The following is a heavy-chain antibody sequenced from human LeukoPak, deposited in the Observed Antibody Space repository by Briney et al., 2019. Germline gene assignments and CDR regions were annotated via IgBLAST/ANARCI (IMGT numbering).Heavy chain of an antibody. CDR1: GFTFSSYA. CDR3: ARDGSTYHXFDX. V-gene: IGHV3-21*04. CDR2: ITSGSRYI. D-gene: IGHD1-1*01. Sequence: GGSLRLSCAASGFTFSSYAMHWVRQAPGKGLEWVSSITSGSRYIYYGDSVKGRFTISRDNAKNSLYLQMNSLRAEDTALYYCARDGSTYHXFDXWGXXXLVTVSS. J-gene: IGHJ4*01.